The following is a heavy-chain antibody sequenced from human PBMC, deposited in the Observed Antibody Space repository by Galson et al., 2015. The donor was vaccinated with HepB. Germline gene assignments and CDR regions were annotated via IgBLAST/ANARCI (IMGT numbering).Heavy chain of an antibody. J-gene: IGHJ4*02. Sequence: QSGAAVKKPGESLKISCKGSGYSFTSYWIGWVRQMPGKGLEWMGIIYPGDSDTRYSPSFQGQVTISADKSISTAYLQWSSLKAADTAMYYCASYARYCSSTSCYVDYWGQGTLVTVSS. V-gene: IGHV5-51*01. CDR2: IYPGDSDT. CDR1: GYSFTSYW. CDR3: ASYARYCSSTSCYVDY. D-gene: IGHD2-2*01.